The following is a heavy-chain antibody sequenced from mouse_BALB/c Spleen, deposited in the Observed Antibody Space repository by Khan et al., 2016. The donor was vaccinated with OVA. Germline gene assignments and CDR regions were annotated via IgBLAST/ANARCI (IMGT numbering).Heavy chain of an antibody. J-gene: IGHJ4*01. CDR2: ISYSGST. CDR1: GYSITSDYA. D-gene: IGHD1-1*01. CDR3: ARDVSRYNYAMDY. Sequence: EVQLVESGPGLVKPSQSLSLTCTVTGYSITSDYAWNWIRQFPGNKLEWMGYISYSGSTNYNPSLKSRISITRDTSKNQFFLQLNSVTTEDTATNDCARDVSRYNYAMDYWGQGTSVTVSS. V-gene: IGHV3-2*02.